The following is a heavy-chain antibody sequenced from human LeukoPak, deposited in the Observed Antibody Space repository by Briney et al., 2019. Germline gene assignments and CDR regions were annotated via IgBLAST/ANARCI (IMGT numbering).Heavy chain of an antibody. Sequence: PGGSLRLSCAASGFTFSSCGMHWVRQAPAKGLEWVAFIRYDGSNNYYEDSVKGRFTISRDNSKNTLYLQMNSLRAEDTAVYYCAKDKSSSSKNFDYWGQGSLVSVCS. CDR2: IRYDGSNN. CDR3: AKDKSSSSKNFDY. CDR1: GFTFSSCG. V-gene: IGHV3-30*02. D-gene: IGHD6-13*01. J-gene: IGHJ4*02.